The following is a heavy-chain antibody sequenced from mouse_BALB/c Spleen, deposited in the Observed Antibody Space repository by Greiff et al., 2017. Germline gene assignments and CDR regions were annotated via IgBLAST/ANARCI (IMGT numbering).Heavy chain of an antibody. V-gene: IGHV1-4*02. D-gene: IGHD1-1*01. CDR1: GYTFTSYT. CDR3: ARRTTVYAMDY. Sequence: AAELARPGASVKMSCKASGYTFTSYTMHWVKQRPGQGLEWIGYINPSSGYTEYNQKFKDKTTLTADKSSSTAYMQLSSLTSEDSAVYYCARRTTVYAMDYWGQGTSVTVSS. CDR2: INPSSGYT. J-gene: IGHJ4*01.